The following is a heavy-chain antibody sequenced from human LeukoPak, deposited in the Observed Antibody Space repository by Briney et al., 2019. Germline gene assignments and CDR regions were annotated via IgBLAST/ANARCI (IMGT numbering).Heavy chain of an antibody. CDR1: GFSFSSYA. CDR2: ISYDGSNK. D-gene: IGHD6-19*01. J-gene: IGHJ4*02. Sequence: GGSLRLSCAASGFSFSSYAMHWVRQAPGKGLEWVAVISYDGSNKYYADSVKGRFTISRDNSKNTLYLQMNSLRAEDTAVYYCARGWRSGWHFDYWGQGTLVTVSS. CDR3: ARGWRSGWHFDY. V-gene: IGHV3-30*04.